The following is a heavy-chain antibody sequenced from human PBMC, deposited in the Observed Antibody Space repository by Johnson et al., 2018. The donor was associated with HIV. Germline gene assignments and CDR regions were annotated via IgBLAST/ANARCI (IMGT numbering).Heavy chain of an antibody. D-gene: IGHD6-13*01. CDR2: IYSGGST. V-gene: IGHV3-66*02. Sequence: VQLVESGGGVVQPGGSLRLSCAASGFTVSSNYMSWVRQAPGKGLEWVSVIYSGGSTYYADSVKGRFTISRDNSKNTLYLQMNSLRAEDTAVYYCARASSSWYQGRAFDIWGQGTMVTVSS. CDR1: GFTVSSNY. J-gene: IGHJ3*02. CDR3: ARASSSWYQGRAFDI.